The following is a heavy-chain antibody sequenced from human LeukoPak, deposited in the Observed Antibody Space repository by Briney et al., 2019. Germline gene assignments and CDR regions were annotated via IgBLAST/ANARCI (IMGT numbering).Heavy chain of an antibody. CDR2: ISYDGSNK. D-gene: IGHD3-22*01. CDR3: AKDSYYYDSSGYFQH. Sequence: PGGSLRLSCAASGFTFSSYGMLWVRQAPGKGLEWVAVISYDGSNKYYADSVKGRFTISRDNSKNTLYLQMNSLRAEDTAVYYCAKDSYYYDSSGYFQHWGQGTLVTVSS. V-gene: IGHV3-30*18. CDR1: GFTFSSYG. J-gene: IGHJ1*01.